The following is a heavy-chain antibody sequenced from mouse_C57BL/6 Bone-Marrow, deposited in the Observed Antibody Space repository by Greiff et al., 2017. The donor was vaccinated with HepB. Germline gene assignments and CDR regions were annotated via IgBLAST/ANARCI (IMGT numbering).Heavy chain of an antibody. J-gene: IGHJ4*01. D-gene: IGHD1-1*01. V-gene: IGHV1-64*01. CDR1: GYTFTSYW. CDR3: ARPTVVAVDY. Sequence: QVQLKQPGAELVKPGASVKLSCKASGYTFTSYWMHWVKQRPGQGLEWIGMIHPNSGSTNYNEKFKSKATLTVDKSSSTAYMQLSSLTSEDSAVYYCARPTVVAVDYWGQGTSVTVSS. CDR2: IHPNSGST.